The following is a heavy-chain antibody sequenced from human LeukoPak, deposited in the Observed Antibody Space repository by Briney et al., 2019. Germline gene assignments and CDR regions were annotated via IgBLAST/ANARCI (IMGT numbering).Heavy chain of an antibody. CDR1: GFTFSSYG. CDR2: LDPSGSQK. V-gene: IGHV3-7*01. D-gene: IGHD1-1*01. Sequence: PGGSLRLSCAASGFTFSSYGMHWVRQAPGKGLEWVANLDPSGSQKRYVDSVKGRFIISKDNPGASLYLDMYSLRAEDTAIYYCAIWTSGNYWGQGTLVTVSS. J-gene: IGHJ4*02. CDR3: AIWTSGNY.